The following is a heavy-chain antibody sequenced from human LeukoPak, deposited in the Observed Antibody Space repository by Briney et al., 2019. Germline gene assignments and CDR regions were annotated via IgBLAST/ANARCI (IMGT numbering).Heavy chain of an antibody. V-gene: IGHV6-1*01. CDR2: TYRRSS. CDR3: VRGQYSAFDI. Sequence: SQTLSLTCAVSGDSVSGNTVAWNWIRQSPSRGLEWLGRTYRRSSYYAPSMRSRISISPDTSKNQFSLHLNSVTPEDTAVYSCVRGQYSAFDIWGQGTLFTVSS. J-gene: IGHJ3*02. D-gene: IGHD2-21*01. CDR1: GDSVSGNTVA.